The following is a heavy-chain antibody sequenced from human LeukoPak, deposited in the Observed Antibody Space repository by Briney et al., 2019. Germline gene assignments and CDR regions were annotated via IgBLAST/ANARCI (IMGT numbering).Heavy chain of an antibody. CDR1: GFTFSNFW. J-gene: IGHJ6*02. Sequence: GGSLRLSCAASGFTFSNFWMSWVRQAPGKGLEWVADIKHDGSEKYYVGSVKGRFTISRDNAKKSLYLQMNSLRAEDTAVYYCAVAYGLDVWGQGTTVTVSS. CDR3: AVAYGLDV. CDR2: IKHDGSEK. V-gene: IGHV3-7*01.